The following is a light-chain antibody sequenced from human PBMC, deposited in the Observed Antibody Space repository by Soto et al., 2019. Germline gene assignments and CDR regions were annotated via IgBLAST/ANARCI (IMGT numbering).Light chain of an antibody. V-gene: IGLV2-14*01. CDR1: GNDVGAYNY. J-gene: IGLJ2*01. CDR3: SSYTSSSTVV. CDR2: EVS. Sequence: QSALTQPRSVSGSPGQSVTISCTGTGNDVGAYNYVSWYQQHPGRPPKLMIYEVSNRPSGVSNRFSGSKSGNTASLTISGLQAEDEADYYCSSYTSSSTVVFGGGTKLTVL.